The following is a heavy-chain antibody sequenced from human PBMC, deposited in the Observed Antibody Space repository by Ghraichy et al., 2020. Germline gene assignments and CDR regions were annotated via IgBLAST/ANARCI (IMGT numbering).Heavy chain of an antibody. V-gene: IGHV1-46*01. Sequence: ASVKVSCKASGYTFTSYYMHWVRQAPGQGLEWMGIINPSGGSTSYAQKFQGRVTMTRDTSTSTVYMELSSLRSEDTAVYYCAIPGIAAAGTERHWGQGTLVTVSS. D-gene: IGHD6-13*01. CDR3: AIPGIAAAGTERH. CDR1: GYTFTSYY. CDR2: INPSGGST. J-gene: IGHJ4*02.